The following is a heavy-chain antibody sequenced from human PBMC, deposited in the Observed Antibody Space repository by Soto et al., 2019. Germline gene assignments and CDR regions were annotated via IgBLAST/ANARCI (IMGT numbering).Heavy chain of an antibody. J-gene: IGHJ4*02. CDR1: GFTFSTYV. V-gene: IGHV3-23*01. CDR2: ITVNGANT. CDR3: AKHAEATIRVGFDC. D-gene: IGHD5-12*01. Sequence: EVQLLESGGGLVQPGGSLRLSCAASGFTFSTYVMNWVRQAPGKGLEWVSTITVNGANTYYADSVKGRFTISRDNSKNTLHLQMNGLRVEDTAVYYCAKHAEATIRVGFDCWGQGTLVTVSS.